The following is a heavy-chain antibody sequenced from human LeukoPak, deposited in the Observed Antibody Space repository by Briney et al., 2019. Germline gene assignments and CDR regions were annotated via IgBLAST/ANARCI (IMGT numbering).Heavy chain of an antibody. J-gene: IGHJ1*01. CDR1: GGSTSSYY. V-gene: IGHV4-59*01. Sequence: KPSETLSLTCTVSGGSTSSYYWSWIRQPPGKGLEWIGYIYNSGSPTYNPSLKSRVTISVDTSKNQFSLKLSSVTAADTAVYYCARGIGVAGTVPYIQDWGQGTLVTVSS. CDR2: IYNSGSP. CDR3: ARGIGVAGTVPYIQD. D-gene: IGHD6-19*01.